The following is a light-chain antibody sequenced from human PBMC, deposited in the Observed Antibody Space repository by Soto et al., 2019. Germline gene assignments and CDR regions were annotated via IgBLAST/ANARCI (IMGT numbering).Light chain of an antibody. CDR2: GAS. CDR3: QPYNNWPLT. CDR1: HRVSSY. V-gene: IGKV3-15*01. J-gene: IGKJ4*01. Sequence: EIVMTQSPATLSVSPGERATLSCRASHRVSSYLAWYQQKPGQAPRLLIYGASTRATGVPARFSGSRSGPEFTLTINSLQSEDFAIYYCQPYNNWPLTFGGGTKVDIK.